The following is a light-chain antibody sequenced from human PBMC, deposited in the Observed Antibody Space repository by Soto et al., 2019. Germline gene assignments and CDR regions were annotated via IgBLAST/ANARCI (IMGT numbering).Light chain of an antibody. CDR1: HVINNY. CDR2: DAS. Sequence: DIPMTQSPSSLSASVGDRVTITCRASHVINNYLAWYQQKPGKVPKLLIYDASTLQSGVPSRFSGSGSGTNFTFTIDSLQPEDVATYYCQKYNSAPRTFGQGTKVEIK. V-gene: IGKV1-27*01. CDR3: QKYNSAPRT. J-gene: IGKJ1*01.